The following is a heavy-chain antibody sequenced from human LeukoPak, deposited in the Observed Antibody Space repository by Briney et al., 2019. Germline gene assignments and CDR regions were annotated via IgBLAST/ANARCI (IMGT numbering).Heavy chain of an antibody. D-gene: IGHD3-16*02. V-gene: IGHV3-66*01. CDR3: ASFIYVWGSYPTDY. CDR2: IYSGGST. Sequence: RGGSLRLSCAAAGFTVSSNYMSWVRQAPGEGREWVSVIYSGGSTYYADSVKGRFTTSRDNSKNTLYLQMNSLRAEDTAVYYCASFIYVWGSYPTDYWGQGTLVTVSS. CDR1: GFTVSSNY. J-gene: IGHJ4*02.